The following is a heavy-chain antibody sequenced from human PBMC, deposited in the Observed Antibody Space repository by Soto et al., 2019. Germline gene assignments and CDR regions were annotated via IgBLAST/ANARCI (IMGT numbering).Heavy chain of an antibody. V-gene: IGHV4-39*01. Sequence: PWDPLSLTCTVSGGSFSSSSYYWGWIRQPPGKGLECIGIIYYSGSTYYNPSLKSRVTISVDTSNNQFSLKQSSVSAGDRAVYYCATHKVLRYFDWSPPSWFDPWGQGTLVTVSS. J-gene: IGHJ5*02. CDR3: ATHKVLRYFDWSPPSWFDP. D-gene: IGHD3-9*01. CDR2: IYYSGST. CDR1: GGSFSSSSYY.